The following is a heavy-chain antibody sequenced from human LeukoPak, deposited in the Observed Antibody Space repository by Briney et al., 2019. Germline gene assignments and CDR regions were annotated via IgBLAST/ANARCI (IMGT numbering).Heavy chain of an antibody. J-gene: IGHJ3*02. CDR3: ANMSRSGWPDAFDI. D-gene: IGHD6-19*01. V-gene: IGHV3-9*01. CDR2: ISWNSGSI. Sequence: GGSLRLSCAASGFTFDDYAMHWVRQAPGKGLEWVSGISWNSGSIGYADSVKGRFTISRDNAKNSLYLQMNSLRAEDTALYYCANMSRSGWPDAFDIWGQGTMVTVSS. CDR1: GFTFDDYA.